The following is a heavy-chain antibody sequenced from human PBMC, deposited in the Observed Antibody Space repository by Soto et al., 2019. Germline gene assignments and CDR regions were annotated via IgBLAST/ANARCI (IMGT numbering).Heavy chain of an antibody. D-gene: IGHD3-22*01. CDR1: GFTFSSYA. Sequence: GGSLRLSCAASGFTFSSYAMHWVRQAPGKGLEWVAVISYDGSNKYYADSVKGRFTISRDNSKNTLYLQMNSLRAEDTAVYYCARCPSYDSSGYPTSYFDYWSQGTLVTVSS. CDR2: ISYDGSNK. CDR3: ARCPSYDSSGYPTSYFDY. V-gene: IGHV3-30-3*01. J-gene: IGHJ4*02.